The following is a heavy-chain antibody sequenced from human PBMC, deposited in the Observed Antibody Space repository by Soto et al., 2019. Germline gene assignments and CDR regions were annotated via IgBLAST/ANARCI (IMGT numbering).Heavy chain of an antibody. J-gene: IGHJ6*02. V-gene: IGHV1-18*01. D-gene: IGHD1-26*01. CDR2: ISAYNGNT. CDR3: AREARGGSYYYYYGMDV. Sequence: ASVKVSCKASGYTFTSDGISWVRQAPGQGLEWMGWISAYNGNTNYAQKLQGRVTMTTDTSTSTAYMELRSLRSDDTAVYYCAREARGGSYYYYYGMDVWGQGTTVTVS. CDR1: GYTFTSDG.